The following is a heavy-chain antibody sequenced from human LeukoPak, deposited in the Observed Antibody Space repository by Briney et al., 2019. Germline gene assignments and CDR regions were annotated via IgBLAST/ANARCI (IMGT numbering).Heavy chain of an antibody. V-gene: IGHV3-20*04. Sequence: GGSLRLSCAASGFTFSNYWMSWARQAPGKGLEWVSGINWNGGSTGYAGSVKGRFTISRDNAKNSLYLQMNSLRAEDTALYYCARVSYDYVWGSYRYYYYYYMDVWGKGTTVTVSS. CDR2: INWNGGST. J-gene: IGHJ6*03. D-gene: IGHD3-16*02. CDR3: ARVSYDYVWGSYRYYYYYYMDV. CDR1: GFTFSNYW.